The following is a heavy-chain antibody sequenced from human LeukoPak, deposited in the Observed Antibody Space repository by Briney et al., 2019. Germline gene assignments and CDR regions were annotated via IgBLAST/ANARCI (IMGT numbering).Heavy chain of an antibody. D-gene: IGHD3-10*01. CDR3: VKAFGSGSYYDAFDI. CDR2: ISGSGGST. Sequence: PGGSLRLSCAASGFTFRSYAMSWVRQAPGKGLEWVSVISGSGGSTDYADSVKGRSTISRDESKNTLYLQMNSLRAEDTAVYYCVKAFGSGSYYDAFDIWGQGTMVTVSS. V-gene: IGHV3-23*01. CDR1: GFTFRSYA. J-gene: IGHJ3*02.